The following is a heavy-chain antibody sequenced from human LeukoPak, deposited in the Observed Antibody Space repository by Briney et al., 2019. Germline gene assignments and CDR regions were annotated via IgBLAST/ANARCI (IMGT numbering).Heavy chain of an antibody. Sequence: GGSLRLSCAVSGFTFSSYGMHWVRQAPGKGLEWVAVISYDGSNQYYADSVKGRFTISRDNSKNTLYLQMNSLRPEDTAVYYCFFPGVTGKVYWGQGTLVSVSS. CDR2: ISYDGSNQ. D-gene: IGHD1-20*01. CDR1: GFTFSSYG. J-gene: IGHJ4*02. V-gene: IGHV3-30*19. CDR3: FFPGVTGKVY.